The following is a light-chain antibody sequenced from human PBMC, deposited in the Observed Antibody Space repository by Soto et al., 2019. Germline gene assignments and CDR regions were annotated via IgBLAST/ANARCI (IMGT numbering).Light chain of an antibody. CDR2: DAS. Sequence: ESVLTQSPGTLSLSPGERATLSCRASQSVSSYLAWYQQKPGQAPRPLIYDASNRATGIPARFSGSGSGTDFTLTISSLEPEDFAVYYCQQRSNWPPTFGQGTKVDIK. CDR3: QQRSNWPPT. CDR1: QSVSSY. V-gene: IGKV3-11*01. J-gene: IGKJ1*01.